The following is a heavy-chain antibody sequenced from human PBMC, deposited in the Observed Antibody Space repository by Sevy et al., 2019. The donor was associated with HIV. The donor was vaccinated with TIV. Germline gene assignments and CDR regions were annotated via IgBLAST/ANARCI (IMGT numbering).Heavy chain of an antibody. CDR3: ASGYSSGYNFDF. D-gene: IGHD5-18*01. V-gene: IGHV4-39*01. CDR2: IYYTGRT. CDR1: GDSFSSTTYF. J-gene: IGHJ4*02. Sequence: SETLSLTCTVSGDSFSSTTYFWAWIRQPPGKGLEWIGSIYYTGRTYYSPSLQSRVTISVDTSKSQFSLRLSSVTAPDTAVYYCASGYSSGYNFDFWGQGSLVTVSS.